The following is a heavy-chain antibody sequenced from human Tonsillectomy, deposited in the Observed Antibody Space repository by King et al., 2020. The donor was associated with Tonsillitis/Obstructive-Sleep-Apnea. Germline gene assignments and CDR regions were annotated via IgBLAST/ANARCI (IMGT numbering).Heavy chain of an antibody. CDR1: GFTFSTYA. J-gene: IGHJ4*02. CDR2: ITGSGRNT. Sequence: VQLVESGGALVQPGGSLRLSCAASGFTFSTYAMSWVRQAPGKGLEWVSGITGSGRNTFYADSVKGRFTIARDNSKNTLYLQMNSLRAEDTALFYCAKDGISYDCSSHLYLSDCWGQGPLVTVSS. V-gene: IGHV3-23*04. CDR3: AKDGISYDCSSHLYLSDC. D-gene: IGHD2-2*01.